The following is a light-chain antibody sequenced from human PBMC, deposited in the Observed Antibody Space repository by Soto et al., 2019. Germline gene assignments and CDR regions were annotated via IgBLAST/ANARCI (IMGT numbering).Light chain of an antibody. V-gene: IGKV3-20*01. CDR1: HTVNRNY. CDR2: GVS. CDR3: QQYIDSPRT. J-gene: IGKJ1*01. Sequence: EIILTQSPGTLALSPGDGATLSCRASHTVNRNYLAWYHQRPGQPPRLLIYGVSNRASGVPDRFSGDGSGTEFTLTIGRLDPDDFGVYYCQQYIDSPRTFGQGTRVEVK.